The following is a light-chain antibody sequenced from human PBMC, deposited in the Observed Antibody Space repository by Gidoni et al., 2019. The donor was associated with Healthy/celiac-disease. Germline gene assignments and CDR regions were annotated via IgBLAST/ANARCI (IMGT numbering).Light chain of an antibody. CDR3: QRYNSYSWT. V-gene: IGKV1-5*03. CDR1: QSISSW. J-gene: IGKJ1*01. CDR2: KAS. Sequence: IQTNRKPSTLSASVGDRVTITCRASQSISSWLAWYQQKPGKAPKLLIYKASSVESGVPSGFSGRGSGTAFTLTISCLQPDDFSTYYGQRYNSYSWTFGQGTKVEIK.